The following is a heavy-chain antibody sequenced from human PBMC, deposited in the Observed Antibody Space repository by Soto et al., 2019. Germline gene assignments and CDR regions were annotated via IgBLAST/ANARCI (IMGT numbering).Heavy chain of an antibody. V-gene: IGHV4-59*08. CDR3: ARQLGYCSGCSYYWGYHGYVL. J-gene: IGHJ3*01. Sequence: PSETLSLTNTGSGGSIRSYYCSWIRQPPGKGLEWIGYIYYSGSTNYNPSLKSRVTISVDTSKNQFSLKLSSVTAADTAVYYCARQLGYCSGCSYYWGYHGYVLWGQGPLVT. CDR1: GGSIRSYY. D-gene: IGHD2-15*01. CDR2: IYYSGST.